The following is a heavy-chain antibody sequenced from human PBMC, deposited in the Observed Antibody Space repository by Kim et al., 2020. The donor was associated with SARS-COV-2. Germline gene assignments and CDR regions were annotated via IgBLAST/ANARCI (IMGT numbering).Heavy chain of an antibody. CDR1: GGTFSSYA. Sequence: SVKVSCKASGGTFSSYAISWVRQAPGQGLEWMGRIIPILGIANYAQKFQGRVTITADKSTSTAYMELSSLRSEDTAVYYCARDLADSYGSDYWGQGTLVTVSS. V-gene: IGHV1-69*04. CDR2: IIPILGIA. D-gene: IGHD5-18*01. J-gene: IGHJ4*02. CDR3: ARDLADSYGSDY.